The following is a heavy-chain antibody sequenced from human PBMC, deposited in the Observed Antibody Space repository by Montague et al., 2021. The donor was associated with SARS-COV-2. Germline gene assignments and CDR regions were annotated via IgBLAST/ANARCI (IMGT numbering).Heavy chain of an antibody. V-gene: IGHV4-39*07. Sequence: SETLSLTCTVSGGSISSSSYYWGWIRQPPGKGLEWIGSIYYSGSTYYNPSLKSRVTISVDTSKNQFSLKLSSVTAADTAVYYCARDYGDYGSGYYYDMDVWGQGTTVTVSS. J-gene: IGHJ6*02. CDR2: IYYSGST. CDR1: GGSISSSSYY. D-gene: IGHD4-17*01. CDR3: ARDYGDYGSGYYYDMDV.